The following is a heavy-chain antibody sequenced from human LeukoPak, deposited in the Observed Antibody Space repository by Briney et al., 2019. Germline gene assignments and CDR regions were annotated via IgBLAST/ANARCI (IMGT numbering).Heavy chain of an antibody. J-gene: IGHJ3*02. V-gene: IGHV4-39*01. CDR2: IYYSGST. Sequence: KSSETLSLTCTVSGGSISSSSYYWGWIRQPPGKGLEWIGSIYYSGSTYYNPSLKSRVTISVDTSKNQFSLKLSSVTAEDTAVYYCASPVQLLWFGELYNYHAFDIWGQGTMVTVSS. D-gene: IGHD3-10*01. CDR1: GGSISSSSYY. CDR3: ASPVQLLWFGELYNYHAFDI.